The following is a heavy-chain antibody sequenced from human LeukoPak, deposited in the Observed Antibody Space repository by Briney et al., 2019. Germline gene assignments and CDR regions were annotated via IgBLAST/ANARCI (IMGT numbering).Heavy chain of an antibody. CDR1: GGTFGSYV. D-gene: IGHD2/OR15-2a*01. V-gene: IGHV1-69*05. Sequence: SVKVSAKALGGTFGSYVSGWVRQPLGQGLGGRGGLSPIFGTANYAQKFQGRVTITTDESTSTAYMELSSLRSEDTAVYYCASLSMSPDYYYYYMDVWGKGTTVTVSS. J-gene: IGHJ6*03. CDR3: ASLSMSPDYYYYYMDV. CDR2: LSPIFGTA.